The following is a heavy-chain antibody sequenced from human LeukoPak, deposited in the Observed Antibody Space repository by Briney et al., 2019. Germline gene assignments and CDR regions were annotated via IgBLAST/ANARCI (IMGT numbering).Heavy chain of an antibody. J-gene: IGHJ4*02. Sequence: ASVKVSCKASGGTFSSYAISWVRQAPGQGLEWMGWISAYNGNTNYAQKLQGRVTMTTDTSTSTAYMELRSLRSDDTAVYYCARVTPYSSTPEPFDYWGQGTLVTVSS. D-gene: IGHD6-13*01. CDR3: ARVTPYSSTPEPFDY. V-gene: IGHV1-18*01. CDR1: GGTFSSYA. CDR2: ISAYNGNT.